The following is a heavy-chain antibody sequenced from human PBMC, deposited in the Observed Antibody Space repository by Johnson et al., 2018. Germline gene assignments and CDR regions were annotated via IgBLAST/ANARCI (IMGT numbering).Heavy chain of an antibody. CDR2: MYSSGST. D-gene: IGHD5-18*01. J-gene: IGHJ4*02. CDR1: GGSINSYY. Sequence: QVQLQESGPGLVKPSETLSLTCNVSGGSINSYYWSWIRQSPGKGLEWIGYMYSSGSTNYVPSLKSRVTFSLDTSQNQFSLRLKSVTAADTAIYYFVGSSLETAVFTGSYFDFWGQGTLVIVSS. CDR3: VGSSLETAVFTGSYFDF. V-gene: IGHV4-59*01.